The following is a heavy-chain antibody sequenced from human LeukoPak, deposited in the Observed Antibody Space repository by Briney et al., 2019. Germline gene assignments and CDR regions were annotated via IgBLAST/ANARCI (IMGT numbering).Heavy chain of an antibody. CDR2: IYTSGST. V-gene: IGHV4-4*07. D-gene: IGHD3-22*01. Sequence: WETLSLTCTVSGGSISSYYWSWIRQPAGKGLEWIGRIYTSGSTNYNPSLKSRVTMSVDTSKNQFSLKLSSVTAADTAVYYCARDAYDSSGLLRFLWFDPWGQGTLATVSS. J-gene: IGHJ5*02. CDR1: GGSISSYY. CDR3: ARDAYDSSGLLRFLWFDP.